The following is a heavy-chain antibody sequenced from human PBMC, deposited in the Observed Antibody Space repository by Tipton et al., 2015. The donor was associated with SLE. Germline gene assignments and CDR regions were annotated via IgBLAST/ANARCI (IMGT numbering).Heavy chain of an antibody. CDR3: ARQDSSGPDY. J-gene: IGHJ4*02. V-gene: IGHV4-38-2*02. CDR1: VYSISSSHW. D-gene: IGHD6-19*01. CDR2: IYYSGST. Sequence: TLSLTCNVSVYSISSSHWWGWIRQPPGKGLEWIGSIYYSGSTYYNPSLKSRVTISVDTSKNQFSLKLSSVTAADTAVYYCARQDSSGPDYWGQGTLVTVSS.